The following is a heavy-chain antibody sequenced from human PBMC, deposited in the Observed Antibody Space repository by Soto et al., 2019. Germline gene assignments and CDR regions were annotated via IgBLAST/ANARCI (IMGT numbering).Heavy chain of an antibody. CDR3: ARANIAAVGTPYY. CDR1: GDSVSSDSYY. V-gene: IGHV4-61*01. CDR2: IYYSGTT. D-gene: IGHD6-13*01. Sequence: QVQLQESGPGLVKPSETLSLTCTVSGDSVSSDSYYWSWIRQPPGKGLEWIGYIYYSGTTNYNPSLKSRVTVSVDTAQNQFSLKLTSVTAADTAVYYCARANIAAVGTPYYWGQGTLVTVSS. J-gene: IGHJ4*02.